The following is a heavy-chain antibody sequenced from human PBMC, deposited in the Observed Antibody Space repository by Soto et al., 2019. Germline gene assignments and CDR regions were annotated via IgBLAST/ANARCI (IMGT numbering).Heavy chain of an antibody. CDR1: GGTFSSYA. CDR2: IIPIFGTA. D-gene: IGHD6-6*01. Sequence: SVKVSCKASGGTFSSYAISWVRQAPGQGLEWMGGIIPIFGTANYAQKFQGRVTITADESTSTAYMELSSLRSEDTAVYYCARDREYSSTHNWFDPWGHGTLVTVSS. J-gene: IGHJ5*02. CDR3: ARDREYSSTHNWFDP. V-gene: IGHV1-69*13.